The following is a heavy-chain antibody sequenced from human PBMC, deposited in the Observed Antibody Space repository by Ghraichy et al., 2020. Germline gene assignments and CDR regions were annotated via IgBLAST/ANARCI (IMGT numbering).Heavy chain of an antibody. CDR3: ARSKGGDYEIYFDY. D-gene: IGHD4-17*01. Sequence: GGSLRLSCAASGFTFSSYAMHWVRQAPGKGLEWVAVISYDGSNKYYADSVKVRFTISRDNSKNTLYLQMNSLRAEDTAVYYCARSKGGDYEIYFDYWGQGTLVTVSS. V-gene: IGHV3-30-3*01. J-gene: IGHJ4*02. CDR1: GFTFSSYA. CDR2: ISYDGSNK.